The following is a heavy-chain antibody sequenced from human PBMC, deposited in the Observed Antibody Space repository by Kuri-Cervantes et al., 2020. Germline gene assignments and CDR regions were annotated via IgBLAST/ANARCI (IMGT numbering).Heavy chain of an antibody. J-gene: IGHJ5*02. Sequence: SETLSLTCTVSGGSISSGDYYWSWIRQHPGKGLEWIGYIYYSGSTYYNPSLKSRVTISVGTSKNQFSLKLSSVTAADTAVYYCARGISSGWYGWFDPWGQGTLVTVSS. CDR1: GGSISSGDYY. V-gene: IGHV4-31*03. D-gene: IGHD6-19*01. CDR2: IYYSGST. CDR3: ARGISSGWYGWFDP.